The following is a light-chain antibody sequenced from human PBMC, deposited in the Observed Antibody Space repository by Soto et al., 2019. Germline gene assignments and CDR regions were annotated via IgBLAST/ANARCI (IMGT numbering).Light chain of an antibody. Sequence: QSVLTQPPSVSGAPGQRVTISCTGSSSNIGAGYDVHWYQQLPGTAPKLLTYGNSNRPSGVPDRFSGSKSCTSASLAITGLQAEDEADYYCQSYDSSLSPVVFGGGTKLTVL. J-gene: IGLJ2*01. V-gene: IGLV1-40*01. CDR1: SSNIGAGYD. CDR3: QSYDSSLSPVV. CDR2: GNS.